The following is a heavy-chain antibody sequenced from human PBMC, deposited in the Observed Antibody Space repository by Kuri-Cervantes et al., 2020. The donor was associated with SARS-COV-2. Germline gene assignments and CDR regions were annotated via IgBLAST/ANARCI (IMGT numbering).Heavy chain of an antibody. J-gene: IGHJ4*02. Sequence: LSLTCTVSGGSISSHYWSWIRQAPGKGLEWVSGISWNSGSIGYADSVKGRFTISRDNAKNSLYLQMNSLRAGDTAVYYCARVGAQLQLGYCSGGSCYPYYFDYWGQGTLVTVSS. V-gene: IGHV3-9*01. CDR2: ISWNSGSI. CDR3: ARVGAQLQLGYCSGGSCYPYYFDY. CDR1: GGSISSHY. D-gene: IGHD2-15*01.